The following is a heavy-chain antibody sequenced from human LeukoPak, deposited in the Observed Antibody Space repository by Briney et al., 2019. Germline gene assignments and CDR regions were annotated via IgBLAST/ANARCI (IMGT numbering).Heavy chain of an antibody. V-gene: IGHV4-61*02. CDR2: IYTTGFT. Sequence: SQTLSLTCTVSGGSFSSPNYYWSWIRQPAGKGLEWIGRIYTTGFTNYHPSLKSRVTVSIDTSKNQFYLKLTSVTAADTAVYYCAREDYNFLWGQGTLVTVSS. D-gene: IGHD3-3*01. CDR1: GGSFSSPNYY. CDR3: AREDYNFL. J-gene: IGHJ4*02.